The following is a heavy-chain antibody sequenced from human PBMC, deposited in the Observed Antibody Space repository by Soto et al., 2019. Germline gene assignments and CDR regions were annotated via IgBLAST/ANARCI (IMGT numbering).Heavy chain of an antibody. CDR2: INHSGST. CDR1: GGSFSGYY. V-gene: IGHV4-34*01. J-gene: IGHJ4*02. CDR3: ARKNDY. Sequence: PSETLSLTCAVYGGSFSGYYWSWIRQPPGKGLEWSGEINHSGSTNYNPSLKSRVTISVDTSKNQFSLKLSSVTAADTAVYYCARKNDYWGQGTLVTVSS.